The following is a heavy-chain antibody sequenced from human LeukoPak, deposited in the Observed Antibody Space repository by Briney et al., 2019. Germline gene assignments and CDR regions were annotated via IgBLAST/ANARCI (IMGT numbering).Heavy chain of an antibody. D-gene: IGHD6-19*01. V-gene: IGHV4-34*01. J-gene: IGHJ4*02. CDR1: GGSFSGYY. CDR2: INHSGST. Sequence: PSETLSLTCAVYGGSFSGYYWSWIRQPPGKGLEWIGEINHSGSTNYNPSLKSRVTILVDTSKNQFSLKLSSVTAADTAVYYCARELDSSGWYMDYWGQGTLVTVSS. CDR3: ARELDSSGWYMDY.